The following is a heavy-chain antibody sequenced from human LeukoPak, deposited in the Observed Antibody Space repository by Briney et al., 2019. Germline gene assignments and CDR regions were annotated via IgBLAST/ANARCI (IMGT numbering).Heavy chain of an antibody. D-gene: IGHD1-26*01. Sequence: PSETLSLTCTVSGGSISSSSYYWIWIRQPPGKGLEWIGSIYYSASTNYNPSRKSRVTIAVDTSKNQFSLKLSSVTAADTAVYYCARHPNTYSGSYFVDYWGQGTLVTVSS. CDR1: GGSISSSSYY. V-gene: IGHV4-39*01. CDR2: IYYSAST. J-gene: IGHJ4*02. CDR3: ARHPNTYSGSYFVDY.